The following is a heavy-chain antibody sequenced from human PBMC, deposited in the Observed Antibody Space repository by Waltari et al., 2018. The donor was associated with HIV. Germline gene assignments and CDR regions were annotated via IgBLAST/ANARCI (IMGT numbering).Heavy chain of an antibody. Sequence: QVQLVQSGSELKNPGASVKVSCKASGYTFIDFAINWLRQAPGQGLEWMGWINSKTGKPTYVQGFTGRFVFSFDTSATTAHLEISSLKAEDTAVYYCAKTDWEDGSMRGFDPWGQGTLVTVSS. D-gene: IGHD1-26*01. CDR1: GYTFIDFA. V-gene: IGHV7-4-1*02. J-gene: IGHJ5*02. CDR2: INSKTGKP. CDR3: AKTDWEDGSMRGFDP.